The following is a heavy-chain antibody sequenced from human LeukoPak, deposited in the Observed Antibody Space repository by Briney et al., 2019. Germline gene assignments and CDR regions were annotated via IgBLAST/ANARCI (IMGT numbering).Heavy chain of an antibody. CDR2: INHSGST. D-gene: IGHD2-2*01. CDR3: ARAPYFRYCSSTSCYGYYFDY. V-gene: IGHV4-34*01. Sequence: SETLSLTRTVSGGSISNYYWSWIRQPPGKGLEWIGEINHSGSTNYNPSLKSRVTISVDTSKNQFSLKLSSVTAADTAVYYCARAPYFRYCSSTSCYGYYFDYWGQGTLVTVSS. CDR1: GGSISNYY. J-gene: IGHJ4*02.